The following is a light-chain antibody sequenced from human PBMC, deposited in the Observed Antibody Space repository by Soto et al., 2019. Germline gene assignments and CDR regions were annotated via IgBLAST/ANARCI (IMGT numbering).Light chain of an antibody. CDR1: SSDIGGYNY. Sequence: QSALTQPASVSGSPGQSITISCTGTSSDIGGYNYVSWYQHHPGKAPKLLIYEVSNRPSGVSHRFSGSKSGKTASLINSGLQSEDEADYYCSSYSVTSTHYVFGSGTKVTVL. V-gene: IGLV2-14*01. J-gene: IGLJ1*01. CDR3: SSYSVTSTHYV. CDR2: EVS.